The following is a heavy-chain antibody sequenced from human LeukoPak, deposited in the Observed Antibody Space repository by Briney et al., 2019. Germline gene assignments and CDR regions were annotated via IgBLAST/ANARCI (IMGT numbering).Heavy chain of an antibody. D-gene: IGHD3-10*01. J-gene: IGHJ6*02. CDR3: ARDQVLLWFGELSVYYYYGMDV. CDR1: GFTFSSYA. CDR2: ISYDGSNK. V-gene: IGHV3-30*04. Sequence: GGSLRLSCAASGFTFSSYAMHWVRQAPGKGLEWVAVISYDGSNKYYADSVKGRFTISRHNSKNTLYLPMNSLRAEDTAVYYCARDQVLLWFGELSVYYYYGMDVWGQGTTVTVSS.